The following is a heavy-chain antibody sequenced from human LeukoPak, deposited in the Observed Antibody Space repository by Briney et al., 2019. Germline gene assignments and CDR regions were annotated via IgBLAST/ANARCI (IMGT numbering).Heavy chain of an antibody. Sequence: GGSLRLSCAASGFTLNNYAMSWVRQAPGKGLVWVSRINSDGSTTNYADSVKGRFTISRDNAKNTLYLQMNSLRAEDTAVYYCARRSSGSPPYYFDYWGQGTLVTVSS. J-gene: IGHJ4*02. CDR1: GFTLNNYA. D-gene: IGHD1-26*01. CDR3: ARRSSGSPPYYFDY. V-gene: IGHV3-74*01. CDR2: INSDGSTT.